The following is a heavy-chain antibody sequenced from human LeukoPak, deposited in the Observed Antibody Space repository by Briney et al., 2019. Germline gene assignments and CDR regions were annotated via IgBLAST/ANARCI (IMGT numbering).Heavy chain of an antibody. V-gene: IGHV3-48*01. D-gene: IGHD2-8*02. Sequence: GGSLRLSCAASGFTFSSYSMNWVRQAPGKGLEWGSYISSSSSTIYYADSVKGRFTISRDNSKNTLYLQMNSLRAEDTAVYYCAKVGPWSQHQSYYFDYWGQGTLVTVSS. J-gene: IGHJ4*02. CDR3: AKVGPWSQHQSYYFDY. CDR2: ISSSSSTI. CDR1: GFTFSSYS.